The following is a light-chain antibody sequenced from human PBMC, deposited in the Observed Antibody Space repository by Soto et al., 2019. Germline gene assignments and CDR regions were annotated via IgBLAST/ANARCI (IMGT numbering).Light chain of an antibody. Sequence: QSALTQPASVSGSPGQSIAISCTGTSSDVGGYNFVSWYQQHPDKAPKLMIFDVSNRPSGVSDRFSGSKSGNTASLTISGLQAEDEADYYCSSYSGSGTLVVFGGGTKLTVL. J-gene: IGLJ2*01. CDR1: SSDVGGYNF. CDR2: DVS. V-gene: IGLV2-14*03. CDR3: SSYSGSGTLVV.